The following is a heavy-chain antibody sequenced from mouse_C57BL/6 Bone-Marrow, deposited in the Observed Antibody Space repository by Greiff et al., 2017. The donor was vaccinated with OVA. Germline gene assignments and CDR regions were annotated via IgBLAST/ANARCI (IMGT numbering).Heavy chain of an antibody. Sequence: VQLQQSGAELVKPGASVKLSCKASGYTFTSYWMHWVKQRPGQGLEWIGMIHPNSGSTNYNEKFKSKATLTVDKSSSTAYMQLSSLTSEDSAVYYCARRGGTTGPYYFDYWGQGTTLTVSS. CDR2: IHPNSGST. J-gene: IGHJ2*01. D-gene: IGHD4-1*02. CDR3: ARRGGTTGPYYFDY. CDR1: GYTFTSYW. V-gene: IGHV1-64*01.